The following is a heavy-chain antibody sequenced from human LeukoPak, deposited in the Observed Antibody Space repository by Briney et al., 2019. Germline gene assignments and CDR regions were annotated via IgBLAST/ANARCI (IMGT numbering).Heavy chain of an antibody. J-gene: IGHJ4*02. V-gene: IGHV4-30-2*01. CDR2: IYHSGST. D-gene: IGHD4-23*01. CDR3: ASISDYGGSFFDY. Sequence: PSETLSLTCTVSGGSICSGGYYWSWIRQPPGKGLEWIGYIYHSGSTYYNPSLKSRVTISVDRSKNQFSLKLSSVTAADTAVYYCASISDYGGSFFDYWGQGTLVTVSS. CDR1: GGSICSGGYY.